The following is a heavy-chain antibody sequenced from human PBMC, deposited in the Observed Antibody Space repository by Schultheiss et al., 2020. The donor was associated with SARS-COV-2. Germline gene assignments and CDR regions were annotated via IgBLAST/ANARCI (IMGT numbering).Heavy chain of an antibody. Sequence: SETLSLTCTVSGDSPRSYYWTWVRQPPGKGLEWIGYISNTGSTKYNPSLKSRVTISEDTSKNQFSLKLSSVTAADTAVYYCAREGGDYSGSFDFWGQGTTVTVSS. D-gene: IGHD1-26*01. CDR3: AREGGDYSGSFDF. J-gene: IGHJ6*02. CDR2: ISNTGST. CDR1: GDSPRSYY. V-gene: IGHV4-59*01.